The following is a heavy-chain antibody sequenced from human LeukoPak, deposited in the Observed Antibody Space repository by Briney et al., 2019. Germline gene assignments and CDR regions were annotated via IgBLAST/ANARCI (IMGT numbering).Heavy chain of an antibody. Sequence: GGSLRLSCAASGFTFSGYEMNWVRQAPGKGLEWVSYISSSGSTLYYADSVKGRFTISRDNAKNSLYLQMNSLRAEDTAVYYCAELGITMIGGVWGKGTTVTISS. CDR3: AELGITMIGGV. J-gene: IGHJ6*04. CDR1: GFTFSGYE. CDR2: ISSSGSTL. D-gene: IGHD3-10*02. V-gene: IGHV3-48*03.